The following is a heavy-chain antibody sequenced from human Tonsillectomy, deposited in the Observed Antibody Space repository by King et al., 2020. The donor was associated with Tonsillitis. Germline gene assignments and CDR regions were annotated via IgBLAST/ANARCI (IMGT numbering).Heavy chain of an antibody. Sequence: QLQESGPGLVKPSETLSLTCTVSGYSISSGYYWGWIRQPPGKGLEWIGSIYHSGSTYYNPSLKSRVTISVDTSKNQFSLKLSSVTAADTAMYYCARSWTVTTRGIDYWGQGTLVTVSS. CDR2: IYHSGST. D-gene: IGHD4-17*01. V-gene: IGHV4-38-2*02. J-gene: IGHJ4*02. CDR1: GYSISSGYY. CDR3: ARSWTVTTRGIDY.